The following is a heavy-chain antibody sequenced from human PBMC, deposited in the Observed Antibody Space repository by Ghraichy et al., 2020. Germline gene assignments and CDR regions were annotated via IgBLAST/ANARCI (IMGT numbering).Heavy chain of an antibody. J-gene: IGHJ4*02. CDR2: IIPIFGTA. V-gene: IGHV1-69*13. CDR1: GGFFSSYA. D-gene: IGHD2-2*01. CDR3: ARAGHCSSTTCYGGIDS. Sequence: SVKVSCKASGGFFSSYAVSWVRQAPGQGLEWMGGIIPIFGTANYAQKFQGRVRITADESTNTASMELSSLRSDDTAVYYCARAGHCSSTTCYGGIDSWGQGTLVTVSS.